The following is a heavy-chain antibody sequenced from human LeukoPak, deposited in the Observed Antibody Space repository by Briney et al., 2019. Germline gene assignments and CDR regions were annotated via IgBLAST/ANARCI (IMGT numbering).Heavy chain of an antibody. D-gene: IGHD6-19*01. CDR3: ARGKTIRVADPFDY. CDR1: GYIFTGHY. CDR2: INPNSGGT. V-gene: IGHV1-2*02. Sequence: GASVKVSCKASGYIFTGHYIHWVRQAPGQGLEWMGWINPNSGGTKYAQKLQGRVTMTTDTSTNTAYMDLRSLRSDDTAVYYCARGKTIRVADPFDYWGQGTLVTVSS. J-gene: IGHJ4*02.